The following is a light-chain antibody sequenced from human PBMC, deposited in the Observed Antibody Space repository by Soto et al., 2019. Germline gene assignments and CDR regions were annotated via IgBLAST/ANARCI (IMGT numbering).Light chain of an antibody. Sequence: QSVLTQPASVSGSHGQSITISCTGTSSDVGGYNYVSWYQQHPGKAPKLMIYDVSNRPSGVSNRFSGSKSGNTASLTISGLQAEDEADYYCSSYTSSTVVVFGGGTKVTVL. CDR2: DVS. V-gene: IGLV2-14*01. CDR3: SSYTSSTVVV. CDR1: SSDVGGYNY. J-gene: IGLJ2*01.